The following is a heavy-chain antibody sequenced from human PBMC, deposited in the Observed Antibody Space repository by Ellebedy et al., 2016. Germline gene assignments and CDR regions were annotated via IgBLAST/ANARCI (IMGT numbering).Heavy chain of an antibody. CDR1: GYTFTSYG. V-gene: IGHV1-18*01. CDR2: ISTYDGNT. D-gene: IGHD1-14*01. Sequence: ASVKVSCRASGYTFTSYGISWVRQAPGQGLEWMGWISTYDGNTNYAQNLQGRVTMTTDTSTGTVYMELRSLISDDTAVYYCARDSGRASHFRTCGDYWGQGTLVTVSS. J-gene: IGHJ4*02. CDR3: ARDSGRASHFRTCGDY.